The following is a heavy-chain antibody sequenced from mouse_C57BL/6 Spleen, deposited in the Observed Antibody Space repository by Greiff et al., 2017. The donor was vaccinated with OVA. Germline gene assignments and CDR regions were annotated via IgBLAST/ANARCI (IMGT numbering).Heavy chain of an antibody. D-gene: IGHD2-5*01. V-gene: IGHV1-50*01. J-gene: IGHJ1*03. CDR3: PRDYSNYEYFDV. CDR2: IDPSDSYT. Sequence: QQSCKASGYTFTSYWMQWVKQRPGQGLEWIGEIDPSDSYTNYNQKFKGKATLTVDTSSSTAYMQLSSLTSEDSAVSYCPRDYSNYEYFDVWGTGTTVTVSS. CDR1: GYTFTSYW.